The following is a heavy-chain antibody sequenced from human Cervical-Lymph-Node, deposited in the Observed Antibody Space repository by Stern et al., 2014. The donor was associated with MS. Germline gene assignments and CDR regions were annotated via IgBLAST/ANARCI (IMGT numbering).Heavy chain of an antibody. V-gene: IGHV1-2*06. Sequence: QMQLVQSGAEVKKPGASVKVSCRASGYTFTGYSLNWVRQAPGQGLAWVGRISPQSGGTSYAQNFQGRVTLTRDTSISTAYMHLSSLRSDDTAVYYCVIPYTGGWYYWGQGTLVTVSS. D-gene: IGHD6-19*01. CDR3: VIPYTGGWYY. J-gene: IGHJ4*02. CDR1: GYTFTGYS. CDR2: ISPQSGGT.